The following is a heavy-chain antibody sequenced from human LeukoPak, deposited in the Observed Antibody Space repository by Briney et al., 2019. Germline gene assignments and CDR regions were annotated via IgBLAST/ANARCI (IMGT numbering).Heavy chain of an antibody. D-gene: IGHD3-10*01. CDR3: ATRPDYGSGSYSSGNY. CDR2: ISVYNGNT. Sequence: GASVKVSCKASGYTFTSYGISWVRQAPGQGLEWMGWISVYNGNTNYAQKLQGRVTMTTDTSTSTAYMELRSLRSDDTAVYYCATRPDYGSGSYSSGNYWGQGTLVTVSS. J-gene: IGHJ4*02. V-gene: IGHV1-18*01. CDR1: GYTFTSYG.